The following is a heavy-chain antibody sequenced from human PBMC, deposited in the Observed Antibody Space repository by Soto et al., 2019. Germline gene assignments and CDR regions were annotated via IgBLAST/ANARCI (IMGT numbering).Heavy chain of an antibody. CDR2: IYHSGST. V-gene: IGHV4-30-2*01. CDR3: ARVGQLGGYGMDV. J-gene: IGHJ6*02. CDR1: GGSISSGCYS. D-gene: IGHD3-16*01. Sequence: PSETLSLTCAVSGGSISSGCYSWSWIRQPPGKGLEWIGYIYHSGSTYYNPSLKSRVTISVDRSKNQFSLKLSSVTAADTAVYYCARVGQLGGYGMDVWGQGTTVTVSS.